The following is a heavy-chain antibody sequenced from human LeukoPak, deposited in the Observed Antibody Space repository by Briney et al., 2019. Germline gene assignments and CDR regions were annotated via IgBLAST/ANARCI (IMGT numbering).Heavy chain of an antibody. CDR1: GGSISSYY. CDR3: ARPREEGTTGTTGWFDP. J-gene: IGHJ5*02. V-gene: IGHV4-39*01. D-gene: IGHD1-1*01. Sequence: SETLSLTCTVSGGSISSYYWSWIRQPPGKGLEWIGSIYYSGSTYYNPSLKSRVTISVDTSKNQFSLKLSSVTAADTAVYYCARPREEGTTGTTGWFDPWGQGTLVTVSS. CDR2: IYYSGST.